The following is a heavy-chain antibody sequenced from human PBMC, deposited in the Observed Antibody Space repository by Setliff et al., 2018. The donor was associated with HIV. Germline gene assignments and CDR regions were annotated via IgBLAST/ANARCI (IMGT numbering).Heavy chain of an antibody. CDR1: GGTFSSYA. J-gene: IGHJ3*02. CDR2: IIPIFGTA. D-gene: IGHD3-22*01. Sequence: VASVKVSCKASGGTFSSYAISWVRQAPRQGLEWMGGIIPIFGTANYAQKFQGRVTITADESTSTAYMELSSLRSEDTAVYYCARVEDYYDSSSYYPPDAFDIWGQGTMVTVSS. CDR3: ARVEDYYDSSSYYPPDAFDI. V-gene: IGHV1-69*13.